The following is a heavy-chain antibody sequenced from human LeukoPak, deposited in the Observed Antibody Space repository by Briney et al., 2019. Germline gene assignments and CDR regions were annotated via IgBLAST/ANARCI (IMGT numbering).Heavy chain of an antibody. J-gene: IGHJ3*02. CDR2: IYTSGST. CDR1: GGSISGYY. CDR3: ARVDGSGSYLESNDAFDI. V-gene: IGHV4-4*07. D-gene: IGHD3-10*01. Sequence: SETLSLTCTVSGGSISGYYWSWIRQPAGKGLEWIGRIYTSGSTNYNPSLKSRVTISVDTSKNQFSLKLSSVTAADTAVYYCARVDGSGSYLESNDAFDIWGQGTMVTVSS.